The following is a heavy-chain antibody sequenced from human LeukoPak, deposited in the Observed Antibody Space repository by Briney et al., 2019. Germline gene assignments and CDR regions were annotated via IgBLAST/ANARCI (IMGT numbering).Heavy chain of an antibody. J-gene: IGHJ6*03. V-gene: IGHV1-69*13. D-gene: IGHD3-3*01. CDR3: ARGPRAVLIRFLEWSNYYYYMDV. CDR1: GGTFSSYA. Sequence: ASVKVSCKASGGTFSSYAISWVRQAPGQGLEWMGGIIPIFGTANYAQKFQGRVTITADESTSTAYMELSSLRSEDTAVYYCARGPRAVLIRFLEWSNYYYYMDVWGKGTTVTVSS. CDR2: IIPIFGTA.